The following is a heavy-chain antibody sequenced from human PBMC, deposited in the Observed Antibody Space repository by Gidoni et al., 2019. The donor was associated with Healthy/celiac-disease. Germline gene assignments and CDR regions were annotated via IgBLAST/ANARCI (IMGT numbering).Heavy chain of an antibody. CDR2: IYYSGST. CDR1: GGSISSSSYY. Sequence: QLQLQESGPGLVKPSETLSLTCTVSGGSISSSSYYWGWIRQPPGKGLEWIGSIYYSGSTYYNPSLKSRVTISVDTSKNQFSLKLSSVTAADTAVYYCARHSGSYYEVYWGQGTLVTVSS. V-gene: IGHV4-39*01. J-gene: IGHJ4*02. CDR3: ARHSGSYYEVY. D-gene: IGHD1-26*01.